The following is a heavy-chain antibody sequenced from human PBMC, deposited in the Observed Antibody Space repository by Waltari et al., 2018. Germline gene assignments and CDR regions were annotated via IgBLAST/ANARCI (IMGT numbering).Heavy chain of an antibody. J-gene: IGHJ4*02. CDR2: IKQDGSEK. Sequence: EVQLVESGGGLVQPGGSLRLSCAASGFTFSSYWMSWVRQAPGKGLEWVANIKQDGSEKYYVDSVKGRFTISRDNAKNSLYLQMNSLRAEDTAVYYCARGVLWFRELFVYWGQGTLVTVSS. CDR3: ARGVLWFRELFVY. D-gene: IGHD3-10*01. V-gene: IGHV3-7*01. CDR1: GFTFSSYW.